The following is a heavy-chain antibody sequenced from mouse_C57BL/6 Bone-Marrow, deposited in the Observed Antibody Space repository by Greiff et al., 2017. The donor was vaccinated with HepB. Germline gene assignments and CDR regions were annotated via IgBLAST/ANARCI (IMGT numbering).Heavy chain of an antibody. D-gene: IGHD1-1*01. CDR3: ARHYYGSDYWYFDV. V-gene: IGHV5-17*01. CDR2: ISSGSSTI. Sequence: EVQVVESGGGLVKPGGSLKLSCAASGFTFSDYGMHWVRQAPEKGLEWVAYISSGSSTIYYADTVKGRFTISRDNAKNTLFLQMTSLRSEDTAMYYCARHYYGSDYWYFDVWGTGTTVTVSS. J-gene: IGHJ1*03. CDR1: GFTFSDYG.